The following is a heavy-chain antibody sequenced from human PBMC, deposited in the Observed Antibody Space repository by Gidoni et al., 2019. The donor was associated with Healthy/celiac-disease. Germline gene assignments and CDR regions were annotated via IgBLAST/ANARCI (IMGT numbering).Heavy chain of an antibody. V-gene: IGHV1-18*04. CDR1: GYTFTSYG. CDR3: ARAHSGYDFYYYYYMDV. D-gene: IGHD5-12*01. J-gene: IGHJ6*03. CDR2: ISAYNGNT. Sequence: QVQLVQSGAEVKKPGASVKVSCKASGYTFTSYGISWVRQAPGQGLEWMGWISAYNGNTNYAQKLQGRVTMTTDTSTSTAYMELRSLRSDDTAVYYCARAHSGYDFYYYYYMDVWGKGTTVTVSS.